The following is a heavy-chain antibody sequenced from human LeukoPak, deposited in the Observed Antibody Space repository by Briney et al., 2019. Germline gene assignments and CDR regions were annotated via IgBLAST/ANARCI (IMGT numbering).Heavy chain of an antibody. CDR3: ARVGTSYYGMDV. CDR1: GVTFSSYS. J-gene: IGHJ6*02. D-gene: IGHD2-2*01. Sequence: GGSLRLSCAASGVTFSSYSMNWVRQAPGKGLEWVSSISSSSSYIYYADSVKGRFTISRDNAKNSLYLQMNSLRAEDTAVYYCARVGTSYYGMDVWGQGTTVTVSS. V-gene: IGHV3-21*01. CDR2: ISSSSSYI.